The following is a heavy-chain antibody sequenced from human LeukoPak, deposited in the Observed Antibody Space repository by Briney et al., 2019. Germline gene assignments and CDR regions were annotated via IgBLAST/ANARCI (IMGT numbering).Heavy chain of an antibody. D-gene: IGHD3-22*01. V-gene: IGHV1-69*04. CDR2: IIPILGIA. CDR3: ARFVEYYYDNTGPGAFDI. Sequence: SVTVSCTASGGTFSSYAISWVRQAPGQGLEWMGRIIPILGIANYAQKFQGRVTITADKSTSTAYMELSSLRSEDTAVYFCARFVEYYYDNTGPGAFDIWGQGTMVTVSS. J-gene: IGHJ3*02. CDR1: GGTFSSYA.